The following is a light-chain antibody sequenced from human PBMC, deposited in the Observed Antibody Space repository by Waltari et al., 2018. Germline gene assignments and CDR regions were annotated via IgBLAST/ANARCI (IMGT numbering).Light chain of an antibody. Sequence: DIVMTQSPDSLAVSLGARATISCMSSQSLLLRSYNKNFLAWSQQKPGQSPKLLIYWASTRESGVPDRFVGSGSETDFTLTISSLQAEDVAVYYCQQYYDVPPTFGQGTKVEIK. J-gene: IGKJ1*01. CDR1: QSLLLRSYNKNF. CDR3: QQYYDVPPT. V-gene: IGKV4-1*01. CDR2: WAS.